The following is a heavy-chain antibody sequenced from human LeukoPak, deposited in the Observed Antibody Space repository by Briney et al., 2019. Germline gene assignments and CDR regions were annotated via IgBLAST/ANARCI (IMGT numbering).Heavy chain of an antibody. CDR3: ATYPQGIQLWLTTNDAFDI. CDR1: GFTFSSYG. CDR2: IRYDGSNK. J-gene: IGHJ3*02. D-gene: IGHD5-18*01. Sequence: PGGSLRLSCAASGFTFSSYGMHWVRQAPGKGLEGVAFIRYDGSNKYYADSVKGRFTISRDNAKNSLYLKMNSLRAEDTAVYYCATYPQGIQLWLTTNDAFDIWGQGTMVTVSS. V-gene: IGHV3-30*02.